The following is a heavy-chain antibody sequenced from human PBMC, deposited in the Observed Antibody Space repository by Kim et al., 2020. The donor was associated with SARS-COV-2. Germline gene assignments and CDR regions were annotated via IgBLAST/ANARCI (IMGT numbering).Heavy chain of an antibody. V-gene: IGHV4-34*01. CDR3: ARGRTNSGSYYYYYYGMDV. D-gene: IGHD1-26*01. CDR2: INHSGST. Sequence: SETLSLTCAVYGGSFSGYYWSWIRQPPGKGLGWIGEINHSGSTNYNPSLKSRVTISVDTSKNQFSLKLSSVTAADTAVYYCARGRTNSGSYYYYYYGMDVWGQGTTVTVSS. J-gene: IGHJ6*02. CDR1: GGSFSGYY.